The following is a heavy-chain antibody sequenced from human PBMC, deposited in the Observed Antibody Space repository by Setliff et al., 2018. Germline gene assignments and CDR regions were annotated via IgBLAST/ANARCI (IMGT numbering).Heavy chain of an antibody. Sequence: LSLTCNVSGGSVSSTSHYWGWVRQPPGKGMEWIGSVYYSGYTYYNPSLQSRVTISVDMSKNQFSLKLTSVTAADTAVYYCARGGYNGYAVFDDWGQGALVTVSS. V-gene: IGHV4-39*07. CDR3: ARGGYNGYAVFDD. D-gene: IGHD5-12*01. CDR1: GGSVSSTSHY. CDR2: VYYSGYT. J-gene: IGHJ4*02.